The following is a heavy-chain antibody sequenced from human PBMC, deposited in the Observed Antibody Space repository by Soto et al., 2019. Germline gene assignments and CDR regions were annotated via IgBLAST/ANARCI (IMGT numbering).Heavy chain of an antibody. Sequence: EVQLVESGGGLVQPGRSLRLSRAASGFTFDDYAMHWVRQVPGKGLEWVSGIHWNSGSIGYGDSVKGRFAISRDNAKNTLHLQMNSLSAEDTAFYYCVKDESINWYSGHFRHWGQGTLVTVSS. CDR1: GFTFDDYA. V-gene: IGHV3-9*01. CDR2: IHWNSGSI. J-gene: IGHJ1*01. D-gene: IGHD6-13*01. CDR3: VKDESINWYSGHFRH.